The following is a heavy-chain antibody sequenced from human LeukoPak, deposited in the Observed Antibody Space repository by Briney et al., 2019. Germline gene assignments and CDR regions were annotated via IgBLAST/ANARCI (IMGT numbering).Heavy chain of an antibody. CDR1: GFTFSTYT. D-gene: IGHD3/OR15-3a*01. Sequence: GGSLRLSCAASGFTFSTYTIHWVRQAPGKGLEWVAVISYDGSNKFFADSVKGRFTIFRVNSRNTVYLQMNSLRAEDTAVYYCARGFKAGLFDYWGQGTLVTVSS. CDR3: ARGFKAGLFDY. J-gene: IGHJ4*02. CDR2: ISYDGSNK. V-gene: IGHV3-30*04.